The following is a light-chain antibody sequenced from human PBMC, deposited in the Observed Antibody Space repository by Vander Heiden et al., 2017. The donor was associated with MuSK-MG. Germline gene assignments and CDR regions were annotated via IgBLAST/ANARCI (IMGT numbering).Light chain of an antibody. CDR1: TRDVGGYNY. J-gene: IGLJ2*01. CDR2: EVT. CDR3: SSYAGSKGV. Sequence: QSALTQPPSASGSPGQSVTISCTATTRDVGGYNYVSWYPQPPGKAPNLMIYEVTKRPSGVPDRCSGSKSGNTASLTVSGLQAEDEADYYCSSYAGSKGVFGGGTKLAVL. V-gene: IGLV2-8*01.